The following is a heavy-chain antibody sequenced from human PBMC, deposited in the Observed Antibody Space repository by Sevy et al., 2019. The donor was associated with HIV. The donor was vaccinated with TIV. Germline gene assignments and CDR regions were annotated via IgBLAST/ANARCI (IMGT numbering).Heavy chain of an antibody. CDR3: ARHNAVVATPVDP. Sequence: GESLKISCKGSGYSFTSYWIGWVRQMPGKGLEWMGIIYPGDSDTRYSPSFQGQVTISADKSISTAYLQWSSLMASDTAMYYCARHNAVVATPVDPWGQGTLVTVSS. J-gene: IGHJ5*02. CDR1: GYSFTSYW. D-gene: IGHD2-15*01. CDR2: IYPGDSDT. V-gene: IGHV5-51*01.